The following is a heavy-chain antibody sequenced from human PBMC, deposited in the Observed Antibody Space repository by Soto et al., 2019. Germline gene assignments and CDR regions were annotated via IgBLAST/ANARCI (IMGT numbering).Heavy chain of an antibody. V-gene: IGHV4-59*01. Sequence: ETRSLTCLVSGGSLSSYYSSWVRQSPQKRLECIGYVHYSGSTNYRPSLKSRVTMSVDTSKNQFSLKLSSVTAADTAVYYCARADDILTGYYYYGMDVWGQGTTVTVYS. CDR1: GGSLSSYY. CDR3: ARADDILTGYYYYGMDV. J-gene: IGHJ6*02. D-gene: IGHD3-9*01. CDR2: VHYSGST.